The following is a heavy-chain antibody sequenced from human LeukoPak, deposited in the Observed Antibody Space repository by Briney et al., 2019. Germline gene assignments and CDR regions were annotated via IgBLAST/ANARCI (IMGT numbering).Heavy chain of an antibody. CDR2: ISYDGSNK. CDR3: AIGIAAAGRFDY. Sequence: GRSLRLSCAASGFTFSSDAMHCVRQAPGKGLEWVAVISYDGSNKYYADSVKGRFTISRDNSKNTLYLQMNSLRAEDTAVYYCAIGIAAAGRFDYWGQGTLVTVSS. J-gene: IGHJ4*02. D-gene: IGHD6-13*01. V-gene: IGHV3-30*04. CDR1: GFTFSSDA.